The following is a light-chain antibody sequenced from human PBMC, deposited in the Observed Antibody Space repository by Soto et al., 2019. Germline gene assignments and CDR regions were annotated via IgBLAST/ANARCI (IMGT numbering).Light chain of an antibody. CDR3: QQSYNSPLT. V-gene: IGKV1-39*01. CDR1: QNIATD. J-gene: IGKJ4*01. Sequence: DIQMTQSPSSLSASVGDIVTVSCRASQNIATDLNWYQQKSGKAPEVLISDASNLQSGVPSRFSGSGSGTDFTLTISSLQPEDSATYYCQQSYNSPLTFGGGTKVEI. CDR2: DAS.